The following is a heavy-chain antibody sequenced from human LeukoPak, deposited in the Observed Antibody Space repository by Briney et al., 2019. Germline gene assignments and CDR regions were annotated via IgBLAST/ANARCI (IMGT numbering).Heavy chain of an antibody. V-gene: IGHV4-34*01. CDR1: GGSFSGYY. CDR3: ARARRRDGYNMPFDY. J-gene: IGHJ4*02. D-gene: IGHD5-24*01. CDR2: INHSGST. Sequence: PSETLSLTCAVYGGSFSGYYWSWIRQPPGKGLEWIGEINHSGSTNYNPSLKSRVTISVDTSKNQFSLKLSSVTAADTAVYYCARARRRDGYNMPFDYWGQGTLVTVSS.